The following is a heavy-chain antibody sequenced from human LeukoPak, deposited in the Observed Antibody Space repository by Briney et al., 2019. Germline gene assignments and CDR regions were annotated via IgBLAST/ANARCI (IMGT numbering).Heavy chain of an antibody. D-gene: IGHD5-18*01. J-gene: IGHJ4*02. V-gene: IGHV3-74*01. Sequence: PGGSLGFSWEAPESSFSNYGMNGARKFPGKGWVWVSRVDNDGSGTTYADSVKGRFTISRDNAKNTVYLQMNSLRAEDTAVYYCARSQRGYSYGEHWGQGTPVTVSS. CDR1: ESSFSNYG. CDR3: ARSQRGYSYGEH. CDR2: VDNDGSGT.